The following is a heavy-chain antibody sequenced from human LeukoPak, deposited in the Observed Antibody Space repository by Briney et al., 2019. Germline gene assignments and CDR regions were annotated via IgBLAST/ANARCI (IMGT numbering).Heavy chain of an antibody. J-gene: IGHJ4*02. D-gene: IGHD3-22*01. Sequence: GESLKISCKGSGYSFTSYWIGWVRQMPGKGLEWMGIIYPGDSDTRYSPSFQGQVTISADKSISTAYLQWSSLEASDTAMYYCARRSGSYYDSSGYYAYWGQGTLVTVSS. CDR1: GYSFTSYW. V-gene: IGHV5-51*01. CDR2: IYPGDSDT. CDR3: ARRSGSYYDSSGYYAY.